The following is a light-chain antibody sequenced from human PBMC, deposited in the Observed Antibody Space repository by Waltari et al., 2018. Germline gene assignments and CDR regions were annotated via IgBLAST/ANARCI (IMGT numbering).Light chain of an antibody. Sequence: DIQMIQSPSSLSASVGDRVTITCRASQDISNSLAWYQQKPGKAPKLLLYAASRLESGVPSRFSGTGSGTDYTLTISSLQPDDFATYYCQQYYRTPPETFGQGTKVEIK. CDR3: QQYYRTPPET. J-gene: IGKJ1*01. CDR2: AAS. V-gene: IGKV1-NL1*01. CDR1: QDISNS.